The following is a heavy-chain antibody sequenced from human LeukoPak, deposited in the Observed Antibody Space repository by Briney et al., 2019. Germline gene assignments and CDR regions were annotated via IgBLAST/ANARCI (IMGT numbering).Heavy chain of an antibody. CDR3: ARDRVGATGTPELFGY. D-gene: IGHD3-16*01. CDR2: IIPIFGTA. CDR1: GGTFSSYA. V-gene: IGHV1-69*05. Sequence: GASVKVSCKASGGTFSSYAISWVRQAPGQGLEWMGGIIPIFGTANYAQKFQGRVTITTDESTSTAYMELSSLRSEDTAVYYCARDRVGATGTPELFGYWGQGTLVTVSS. J-gene: IGHJ4*02.